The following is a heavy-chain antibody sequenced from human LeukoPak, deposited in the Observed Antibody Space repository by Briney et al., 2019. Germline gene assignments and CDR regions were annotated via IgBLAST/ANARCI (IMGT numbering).Heavy chain of an antibody. CDR1: GGSISSSSYY. D-gene: IGHD6-13*01. CDR3: ARVVDEIAAAGRSYNWFDP. V-gene: IGHV4-39*07. J-gene: IGHJ5*02. CDR2: IYYSGST. Sequence: SETLSLTCTVSGGSISSSSYYWGWIRQPPGKGLEWIGSIYYSGSTYYNPSLKSRVTISVDTSKNQFSLKLSSVTAADTAVYYCARVVDEIAAAGRSYNWFDPWGQGTLVTVSS.